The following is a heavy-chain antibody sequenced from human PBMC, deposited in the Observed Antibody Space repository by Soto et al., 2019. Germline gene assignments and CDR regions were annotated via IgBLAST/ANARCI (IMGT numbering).Heavy chain of an antibody. J-gene: IGHJ3*02. V-gene: IGHV1-46*03. Sequence: ASVKVSCKASGYTFTTYLIHWVRQAPGQGLEWMGIINPTGGSANYAQMFQGRVTMTRDTSTSTVYMELSSLTSDDTAVYYCAREEYQLMHAFDIWGQGTLVTVSS. CDR2: INPTGGSA. CDR3: AREEYQLMHAFDI. CDR1: GYTFTTYL. D-gene: IGHD2-2*01.